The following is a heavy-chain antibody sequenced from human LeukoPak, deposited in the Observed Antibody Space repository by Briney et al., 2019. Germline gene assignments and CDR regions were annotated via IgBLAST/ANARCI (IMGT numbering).Heavy chain of an antibody. Sequence: ASVKVSCKASGYTFTSYDINWERQATGQGLEWMGWMNPNSGNTGYAQKFQGRVTMTRNTSISTAYMELSSLRSEDTAVYYCAREGNSDYNWFDPWGQGTLVTVSS. CDR2: MNPNSGNT. J-gene: IGHJ5*02. V-gene: IGHV1-8*01. D-gene: IGHD2/OR15-2a*01. CDR1: GYTFTSYD. CDR3: AREGNSDYNWFDP.